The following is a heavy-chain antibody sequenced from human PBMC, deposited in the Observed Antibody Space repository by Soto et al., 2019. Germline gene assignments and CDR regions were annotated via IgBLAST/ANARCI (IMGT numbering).Heavy chain of an antibody. CDR1: GGTFSSFA. D-gene: IGHD3-10*01. J-gene: IGHJ3*01. CDR2: IIPAIGTP. V-gene: IGHV1-69*01. Sequence: QVQLVQSGSEVKKPGSSVKVSCKVSGGTFSSFAISWVRQAPGQGLEWIGGIIPAIGTPDHAPKFRVRVTITADESTSTAYLELSSLTSNDTAAYVCARDYGRQAPGLWGQGTKVTVSS. CDR3: ARDYGRQAPGL.